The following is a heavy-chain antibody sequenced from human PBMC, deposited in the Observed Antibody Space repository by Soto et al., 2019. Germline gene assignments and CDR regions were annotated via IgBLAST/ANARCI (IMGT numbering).Heavy chain of an antibody. V-gene: IGHV3-74*01. Sequence: QPGWSLRLSCAASGFTFRTSWMHWVRQGPGTGLVWVARIDDDGISTSYADSVKGRFTISRDNAKNTLYLQMNNLRAEDTAVYYCARATHCRAGNCYGGRLDFWGQGISVTVSS. D-gene: IGHD2-15*01. CDR3: ARATHCRAGNCYGGRLDF. J-gene: IGHJ6*02. CDR2: IDDDGIST. CDR1: GFTFRTSW.